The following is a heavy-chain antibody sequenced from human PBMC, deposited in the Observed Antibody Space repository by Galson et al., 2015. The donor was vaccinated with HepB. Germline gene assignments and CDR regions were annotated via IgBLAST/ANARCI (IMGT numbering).Heavy chain of an antibody. CDR1: GYTFTNYG. CDR3: ARAEREWSDRFDP. D-gene: IGHD3-3*01. J-gene: IGHJ5*02. V-gene: IGHV1-18*01. Sequence: SVKVSCKASGYTFTNYGFTWVRQAPGQGLEWMGWISAHNGDTNYEQKFQDRITMTTDPSTTTAQMELRNLRSDDTAIYYCARAEREWSDRFDPWGQGTLIIVSS. CDR2: ISAHNGDT.